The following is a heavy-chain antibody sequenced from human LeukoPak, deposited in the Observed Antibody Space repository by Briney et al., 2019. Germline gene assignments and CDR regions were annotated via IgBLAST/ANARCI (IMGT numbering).Heavy chain of an antibody. D-gene: IGHD3-10*01. CDR2: IYYSGST. V-gene: IGHV4-39*01. CDR1: GGSISSSSYY. Sequence: SETLSLTWTVSGGSISSSSYYWGWIRQPPGKGLEWIGSIYYSGSTYYKPSLKSRVSISVDTSKNQFSLKLSTVTAADTAVYYCARTMTIVRGLTFGWFDPWGQGTLVTVSS. J-gene: IGHJ5*02. CDR3: ARTMTIVRGLTFGWFDP.